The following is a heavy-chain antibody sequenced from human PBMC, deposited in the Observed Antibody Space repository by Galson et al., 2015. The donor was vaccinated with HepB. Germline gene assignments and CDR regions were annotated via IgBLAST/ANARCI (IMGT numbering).Heavy chain of an antibody. J-gene: IGHJ3*02. CDR3: ARPYSSGWYGAFDI. D-gene: IGHD6-19*01. Sequence: TLSLTCTVSGGSISSYYWSWIRQPPGKGLEWIGYIYYSGNTNYNPSLKSRVTISVDTSKNQFSLKLSSVTAADTAVYYCARPYSSGWYGAFDIWGQGTMVTVSS. CDR2: IYYSGNT. V-gene: IGHV4-59*08. CDR1: GGSISSYY.